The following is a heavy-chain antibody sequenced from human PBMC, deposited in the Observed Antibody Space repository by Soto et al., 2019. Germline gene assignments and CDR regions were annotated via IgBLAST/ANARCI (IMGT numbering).Heavy chain of an antibody. CDR1: AYTFTIYG. Sequence: QVQLVQSGGEVKKPGASVKVSCKASAYTFTIYGITWVRQAPGQGPEWMGWIRTSNGETKYAQNFQGRVTMTRDTSTNTGFMVLRSLSSDDTALYYCATALGTSGWFDYWGQGTLLTVSS. D-gene: IGHD6-25*01. CDR3: ATALGTSGWFDY. J-gene: IGHJ4*02. V-gene: IGHV1-18*01. CDR2: IRTSNGET.